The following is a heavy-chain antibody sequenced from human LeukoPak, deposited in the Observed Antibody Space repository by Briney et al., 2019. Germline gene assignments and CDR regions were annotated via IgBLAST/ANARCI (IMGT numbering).Heavy chain of an antibody. Sequence: PSETLSLTCTVSGGSISSYYWSWIRQPPGEGLEWIGYIYYSGTTDYNPSLKNRVTISVDTSNNQFSLEVSSVTAADTAVYYCARSSGAYRSFDYWGQGTLVPVSS. CDR3: ARSSGAYRSFDY. V-gene: IGHV4-59*01. J-gene: IGHJ4*02. CDR1: GGSISSYY. D-gene: IGHD1-26*01. CDR2: IYYSGTT.